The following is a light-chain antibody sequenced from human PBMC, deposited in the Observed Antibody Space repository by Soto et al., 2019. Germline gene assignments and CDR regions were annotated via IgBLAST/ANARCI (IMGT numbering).Light chain of an antibody. CDR3: QQYNSYSRK. J-gene: IGKJ1*01. CDR1: QSISSW. CDR2: DAS. Sequence: DIQMTQSPSTLSASVGDRVTITCRASQSISSWLAWYQQKPGKAPKLLIYDASSLESGVPSRFSGSGSGTEFTLTISSLQPDDFATYYCQQYNSYSRKFGQGTWWIS. V-gene: IGKV1-5*01.